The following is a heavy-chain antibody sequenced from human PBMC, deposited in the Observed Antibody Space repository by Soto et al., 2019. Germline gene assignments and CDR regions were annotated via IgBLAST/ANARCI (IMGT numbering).Heavy chain of an antibody. CDR1: GYTFTSYD. D-gene: IGHD6-13*01. J-gene: IGHJ6*02. CDR2: MNPNSGNT. Sequence: ASVKVSCKASGYTFTSYDINWVRQATGQGLEWMGWMNPNSGNTGYAQKFQGRVTMTRNTSISTAYMELSSLRSEDTAVYYCARVSNPSTSWYSFYYYYYGMDVWGQGTTVTVYS. CDR3: ARVSNPSTSWYSFYYYYYGMDV. V-gene: IGHV1-8*01.